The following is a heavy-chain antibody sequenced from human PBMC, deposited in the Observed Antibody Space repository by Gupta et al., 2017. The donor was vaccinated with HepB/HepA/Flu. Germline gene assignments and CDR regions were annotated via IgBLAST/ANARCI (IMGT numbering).Heavy chain of an antibody. Sequence: EVQLVESGGGLVQPGGSLRLSCAASGFTFSQSWMNWVRQAPGKGLEWVANINPDGNEKRYVDSVRGRFTTSRDNADNSVYLQRNSLRAEDTAVYYCASVDAWVNYWGQGTLVTVSS. V-gene: IGHV3-7*01. CDR1: GFTFSQSW. J-gene: IGHJ4*02. CDR2: INPDGNEK. D-gene: IGHD1-26*01. CDR3: ASVDAWVNY.